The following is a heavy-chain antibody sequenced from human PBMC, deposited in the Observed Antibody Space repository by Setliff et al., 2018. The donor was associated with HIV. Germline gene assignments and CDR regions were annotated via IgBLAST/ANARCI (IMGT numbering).Heavy chain of an antibody. V-gene: IGHV1-3*01. CDR3: ARGVIRGVISQGGLDY. Sequence: ASVKVSCKASGFTFTTYAVHGVRQAPGQRPEWMGWINAANGKTRYPQRFEARVTITMDTGASTAYMELNSLRSEDSAVYYCARGVIRGVISQGGLDYWGPGTLVTVSS. CDR2: INAANGKT. CDR1: GFTFTTYA. D-gene: IGHD3-10*01. J-gene: IGHJ4*02.